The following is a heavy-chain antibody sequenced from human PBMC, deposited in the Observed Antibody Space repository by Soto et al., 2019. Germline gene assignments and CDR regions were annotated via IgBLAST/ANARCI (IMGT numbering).Heavy chain of an antibody. D-gene: IGHD3-22*01. CDR2: ISAYNGNT. CDR3: ARDDPPARYYDSSGYPKIIGHYGMDV. V-gene: IGHV1-18*01. Sequence: QVQLVQSGAEVKKPGASVKVSCKASGYTFTSYGISWVRQAPGQGLEWMGWISAYNGNTNYAQKLQGRVTMTTDTSTSTAYMELRSLRSDDTAVYYCARDDPPARYYDSSGYPKIIGHYGMDVWGQGTTVTVSS. J-gene: IGHJ6*02. CDR1: GYTFTSYG.